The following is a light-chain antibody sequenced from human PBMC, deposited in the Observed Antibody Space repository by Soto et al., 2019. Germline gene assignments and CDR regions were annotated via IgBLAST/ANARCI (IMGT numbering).Light chain of an antibody. V-gene: IGLV2-14*01. CDR3: SSYTSSSTDWV. Sequence: QSVLTQPASVSGSPGQSITISCTGTSSDVGGYNYVSWYQQHPGKAPKLMIYDVSNRPSGVSNRFSGSKSGNTASLTLSGLQAEDEADYYGSSYTSSSTDWVFGGGTKLTVL. CDR1: SSDVGGYNY. CDR2: DVS. J-gene: IGLJ3*02.